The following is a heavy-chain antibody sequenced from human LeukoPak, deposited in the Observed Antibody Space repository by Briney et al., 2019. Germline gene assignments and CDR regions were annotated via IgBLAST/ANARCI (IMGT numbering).Heavy chain of an antibody. CDR1: GFTFSDYW. D-gene: IGHD3-10*01. V-gene: IGHV3-7*01. CDR3: GRWGVNAGLDR. CDR2: IWPDGSDK. Sequence: GGSLRLSCAASGFTFSDYWIAWVRQAPGKGLEWVANIWPDGSDKYHVDSVRGRFTISRDNALNSLNLQMNSLRAEDSGVYYCGRWGVNAGLDRWGQGTLVIVSS. J-gene: IGHJ5*02.